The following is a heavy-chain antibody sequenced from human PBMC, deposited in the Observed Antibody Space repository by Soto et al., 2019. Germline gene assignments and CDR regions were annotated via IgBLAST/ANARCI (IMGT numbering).Heavy chain of an antibody. CDR2: IIPVFQTA. J-gene: IGHJ4*02. CDR3: ARGGSGYTWFNEF. V-gene: IGHV1-69*13. CDR1: GGLFSSYP. D-gene: IGHD3-22*01. Sequence: VKVSCKASGGLFSSYPISWVRQVPGQGLEWMGGIIPVFQTAYYTQRFQGRVTITADESTNTAYMELSSLRSEDTAIYYCARGGSGYTWFNEFWGQGTLVTVSS.